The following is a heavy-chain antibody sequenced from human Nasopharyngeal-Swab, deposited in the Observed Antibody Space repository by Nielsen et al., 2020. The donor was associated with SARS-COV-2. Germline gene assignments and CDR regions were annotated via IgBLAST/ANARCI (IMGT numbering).Heavy chain of an antibody. Sequence: VRQAPGKWLEWVSAISGSGGSTYYADSVKGRFTISRDNSKNTLYLQMNSLRAEDTAVYYCASSVAGTGSVYFDYWGQGTLVTVSS. V-gene: IGHV3-23*01. CDR2: ISGSGGST. D-gene: IGHD6-19*01. J-gene: IGHJ4*02. CDR3: ASSVAGTGSVYFDY.